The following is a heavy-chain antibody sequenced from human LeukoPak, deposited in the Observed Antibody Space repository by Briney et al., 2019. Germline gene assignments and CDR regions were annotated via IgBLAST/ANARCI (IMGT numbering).Heavy chain of an antibody. V-gene: IGHV4-4*09. D-gene: IGHD6-19*01. CDR3: ARFYSGPSGWFVLWYFDL. CDR1: GGSVSSYY. J-gene: IGHJ2*01. CDR2: IYSSENT. Sequence: SETLSLTCTVSGGSVSSYYWSWVRQPPGKGLEWIGHIYSSENTKYNSSLESRVTMSLDTSKNRFFLKLSSVTAADTAVYCCARFYSGPSGWFVLWYFDLWGRGTLVTVSS.